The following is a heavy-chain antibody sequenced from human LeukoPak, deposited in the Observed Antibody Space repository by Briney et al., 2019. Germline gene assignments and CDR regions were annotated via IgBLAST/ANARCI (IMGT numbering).Heavy chain of an antibody. CDR1: RGSISSTTYY. CDR2: IYYSGST. J-gene: IGHJ2*01. D-gene: IGHD6-19*01. Sequence: SETLSLTCTVSRGSISSTTYYWDWIRQPPGKGLEWIGSIYYSGSTYYNPSLKSRVTISVDTSKNQFSLSLTSVTAADTAVYYCARKTDSSGWYPYFDPWGRGTLVTVSS. CDR3: ARKTDSSGWYPYFDP. V-gene: IGHV4-39*01.